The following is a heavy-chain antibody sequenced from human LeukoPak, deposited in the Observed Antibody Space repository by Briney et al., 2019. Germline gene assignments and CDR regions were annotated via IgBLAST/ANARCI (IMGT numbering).Heavy chain of an antibody. CDR2: ISSSDNAI. V-gene: IGHV3-11*01. CDR1: GFTFSDYY. D-gene: IGHD2-15*01. CDR3: ARVVYCSGGSCHIFAFDI. Sequence: GGSLRLSCAASGFTFSDYYMSWIRQAPGKGLEWVSYISSSDNAIFYADSVKGRFTISRGNAKNSLHLQVNSLRAEDTAVYYCARVVYCSGGSCHIFAFDIWGQGTMVTVSS. J-gene: IGHJ3*02.